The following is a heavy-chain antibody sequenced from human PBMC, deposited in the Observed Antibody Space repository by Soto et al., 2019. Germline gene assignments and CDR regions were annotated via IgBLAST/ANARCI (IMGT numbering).Heavy chain of an antibody. CDR3: ARERYYGMDV. Sequence: KSSETLSLTCTVSGGSISSYYWSWIRQPPGKGLEWIGNIYYSGSTNYNPSLKSRVTISVDTSKNQFSLKLSSVTAADTAVYYCARERYYGMDVWGQGTTVTVPS. CDR1: GGSISSYY. J-gene: IGHJ6*02. CDR2: IYYSGST. V-gene: IGHV4-59*01.